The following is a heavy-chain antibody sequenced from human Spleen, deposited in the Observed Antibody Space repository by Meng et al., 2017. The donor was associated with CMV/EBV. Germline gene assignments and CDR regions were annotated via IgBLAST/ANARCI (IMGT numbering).Heavy chain of an antibody. Sequence: ASLKVSCKASGDTFSSDTMSWVRQAPGQGLEWMGNFDPEDGKATYAQKFQGRVTMTEDTSTDTDYIELSGLRSEDTAIYYCATTAHSPDGSDGFYWGKGTLVTVSS. V-gene: IGHV1-24*01. CDR1: GDTFSSDT. CDR3: ATTAHSPDGSDGFY. J-gene: IGHJ1*01. CDR2: FDPEDGKA. D-gene: IGHD2-15*01.